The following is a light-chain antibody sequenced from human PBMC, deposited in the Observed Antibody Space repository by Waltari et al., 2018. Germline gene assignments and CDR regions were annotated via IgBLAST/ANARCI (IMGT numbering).Light chain of an antibody. CDR2: EVN. CDR1: NNDIGSYNL. V-gene: IGLV2-23*02. J-gene: IGLJ2*01. CDR3: CSYAGTPRVV. Sequence: QSALTQPAPVSGPSGQSITISCTGTNNDIGSYNLVSWYQQHPGKAPKGIIFEVNRRPSGVANRFSGTKSGNTASRTVSGLHPEDEADYYCCSYAGTPRVVFGGGTKLTVL.